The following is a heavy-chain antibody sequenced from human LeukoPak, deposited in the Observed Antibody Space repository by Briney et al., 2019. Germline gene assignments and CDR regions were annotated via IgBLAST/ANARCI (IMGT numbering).Heavy chain of an antibody. CDR3: ATMEYCSGGSCPD. Sequence: GATVKISCKVSGYTFTDYYMHWVQQAPGKGLEWMGLVDPEDGETIYAERFQGRVNITADTSTETAYMELSSLRSEDTAVYYCATMEYCSGGSCPDWGQGTLVTVSS. CDR1: GYTFTDYY. CDR2: VDPEDGET. V-gene: IGHV1-69-2*01. J-gene: IGHJ4*02. D-gene: IGHD2-15*01.